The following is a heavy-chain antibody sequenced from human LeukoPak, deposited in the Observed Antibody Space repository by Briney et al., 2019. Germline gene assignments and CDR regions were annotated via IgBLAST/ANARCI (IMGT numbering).Heavy chain of an antibody. V-gene: IGHV4-59*01. CDR3: ARGSHRGYYYGMDV. Sequence: SETLSLTCTVSGGSISSCYWSWIRQPPGKGLEWIGYIYYSGSTNYNPSLKSRVTISVDTSKNQFSLKLSSVTAADTAVYYCARGSHRGYYYGMDVWGQGTTVTVSS. J-gene: IGHJ6*02. CDR1: GGSISSCY. CDR2: IYYSGST.